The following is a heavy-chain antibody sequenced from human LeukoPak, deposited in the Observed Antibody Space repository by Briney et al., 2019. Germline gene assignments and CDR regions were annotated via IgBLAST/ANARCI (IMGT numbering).Heavy chain of an antibody. V-gene: IGHV3-30*01. CDR3: ASADDGGIAAAGSFPEY. Sequence: GGSLRLSCAASGFTLSSYAMHWVRQAPGKGLERVAVISYDGSNKYYADSVKGRFTISRDNSKNTLYLQMNSLRAEDTAVYYCASADDGGIAAAGSFPEYWGQGTLVTVSS. CDR1: GFTLSSYA. D-gene: IGHD6-13*01. J-gene: IGHJ4*02. CDR2: ISYDGSNK.